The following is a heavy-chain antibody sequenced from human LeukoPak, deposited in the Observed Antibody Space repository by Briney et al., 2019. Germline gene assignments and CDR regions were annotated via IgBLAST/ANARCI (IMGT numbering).Heavy chain of an antibody. CDR1: GYSFTIYW. D-gene: IGHD4-17*01. V-gene: IGHV5-51*01. J-gene: IGHJ4*02. CDR2: IYPGDSDT. Sequence: GASLKTSCKGSGYSFTIYWIGWVRQMPLQVMEWMGIIYPGDSDTRYSPSFQGQVTISADKSITTAYLQWSSLKASDTAMYYCARSAYGDYSFDSWGQGTLVTVSS. CDR3: ARSAYGDYSFDS.